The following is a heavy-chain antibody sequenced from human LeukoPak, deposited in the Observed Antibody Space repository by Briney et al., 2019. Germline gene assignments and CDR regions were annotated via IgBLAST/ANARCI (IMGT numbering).Heavy chain of an antibody. D-gene: IGHD6-13*01. V-gene: IGHV4-4*07. CDR1: GGSISSYY. Sequence: SETLSLTCTVSGGSISSYYWSWIRQPAGKGLEWIGRIYTSGSTNYNPSLKSRVTMSVDTSKNQFSLKLSSVTAADTAVYYCASEIIAAADNNWFDPWGQGTLVTVSS. CDR3: ASEIIAAADNNWFDP. CDR2: IYTSGST. J-gene: IGHJ5*02.